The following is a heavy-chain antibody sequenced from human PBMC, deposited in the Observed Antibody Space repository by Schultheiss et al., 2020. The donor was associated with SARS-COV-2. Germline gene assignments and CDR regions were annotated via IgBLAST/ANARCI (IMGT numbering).Heavy chain of an antibody. CDR1: GGSISSGDYY. CDR3: ARRNDYSNYGFDY. J-gene: IGHJ4*02. CDR2: INHSGST. V-gene: IGHV4-39*01. D-gene: IGHD4-11*01. Sequence: SQTLSLTCTVSGGSISSGDYYWGWIRQPPGKGLEWIGEINHSGSTNYNPSLKSRVTISVDTSKNQFSLKLSSVTAADTSVYYCARRNDYSNYGFDYWGQGTLVTVSS.